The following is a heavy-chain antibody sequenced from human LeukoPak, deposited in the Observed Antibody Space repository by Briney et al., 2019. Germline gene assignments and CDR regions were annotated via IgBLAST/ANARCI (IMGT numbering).Heavy chain of an antibody. CDR3: ARAPDIVNWDYMDV. V-gene: IGHV1-3*03. D-gene: IGHD5-12*01. CDR1: GYTFTGYY. Sequence: GASVKVSCKASGYTFTGYYMHWVRQAPGQRLEWMGWINAGNGNTKYSQEFQGRVTITRDTSASTAYMELSSLRSEDMAVYYCARAPDIVNWDYMDVWGKGTTVTVSS. CDR2: INAGNGNT. J-gene: IGHJ6*03.